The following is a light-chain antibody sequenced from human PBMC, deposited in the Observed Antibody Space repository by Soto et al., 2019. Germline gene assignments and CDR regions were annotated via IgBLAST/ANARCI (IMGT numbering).Light chain of an antibody. CDR1: QSVSSSY. CDR2: GAS. V-gene: IGKV3-20*01. Sequence: NVLTQAAGALSLSPGERATLSCRASQSVSSSYLAWYQQKPGQAPRLLIYGASSRATGIPDRFSGSGSGTDFTLTISRLEPEEFAVYSCQPYGSSTPSGQGTRLEIK. J-gene: IGKJ5*01. CDR3: QPYGSSTP.